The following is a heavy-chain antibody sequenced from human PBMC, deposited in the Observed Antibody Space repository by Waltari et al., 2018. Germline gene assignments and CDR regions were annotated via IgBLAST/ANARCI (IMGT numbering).Heavy chain of an antibody. CDR2: IYYSGST. J-gene: IGHJ6*02. D-gene: IGHD3-3*01. CDR1: GGSISSSSYY. CDR3: ASQTYDFWSGYYYYYGMDV. Sequence: QLQLQESGPGLVTPSETLSLTCTVSGGSISSSSYYWGWIRPPQGKGLEWIGSIYYSGSTYYNPSLKSRVTISVDTSKNQFSLKLSSVTAADTAVYYCASQTYDFWSGYYYYYGMDVWGQGTTVTVSS. V-gene: IGHV4-39*01.